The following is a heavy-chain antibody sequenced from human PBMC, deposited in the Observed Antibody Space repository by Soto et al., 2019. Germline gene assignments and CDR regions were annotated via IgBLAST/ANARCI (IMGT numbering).Heavy chain of an antibody. J-gene: IGHJ4*02. V-gene: IGHV4-30-2*01. Sequence: QLQLQESGSGLVKPSQTLSLTCAVSGGSISSGGYSWSWIRQPPWKGLQWIGYIYHSGSTYYNPSLKSRVTISVERSKNQFSLKLTSVTAADTAVYYCARSMTTVTTNDYWGQGTLVTVSS. D-gene: IGHD4-17*01. CDR2: IYHSGST. CDR1: GGSISSGGYS. CDR3: ARSMTTVTTNDY.